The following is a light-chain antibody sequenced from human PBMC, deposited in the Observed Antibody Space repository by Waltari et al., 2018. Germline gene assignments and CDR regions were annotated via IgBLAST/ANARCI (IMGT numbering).Light chain of an antibody. CDR2: DVT. V-gene: IGLV2-14*01. Sequence: QSALTQPASVSGSPGQSITIPWAGTSSDVGAYNSPSWYQQHPGKAPKLMIYDVTKRPSGVSNRFSGSKSGNTASLTSSGLQAEDEADYYCSSHTSRTTWVFGGGTKVTVL. CDR3: SSHTSRTTWV. J-gene: IGLJ2*01. CDR1: SSDVGAYNS.